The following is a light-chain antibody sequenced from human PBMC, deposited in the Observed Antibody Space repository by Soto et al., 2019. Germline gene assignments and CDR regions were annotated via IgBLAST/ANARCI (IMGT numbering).Light chain of an antibody. CDR2: AAS. Sequence: EIVMTQSPATLSVSPGERATLSCRASQSVSSNLAWYQQKPGQAPRLLIYAASTRATGIPARFSGSGSGTDFTLTISSLEPEDFAVYYCQQHADWPLTFGGGTKVDNK. V-gene: IGKV3D-15*01. J-gene: IGKJ4*01. CDR1: QSVSSN. CDR3: QQHADWPLT.